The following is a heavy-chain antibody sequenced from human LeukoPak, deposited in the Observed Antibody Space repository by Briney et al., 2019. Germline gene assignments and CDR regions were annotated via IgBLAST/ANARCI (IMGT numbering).Heavy chain of an antibody. CDR3: ARGYNVRGVTYYFDY. Sequence: ASVKVSCKASGYTFTGYYMHWVRQAPGQGLEWMGWINPNSGGTNYAQKFQGRVTMTRDTSISTAYMELSRLRSDDTAVYYCARGYNVRGVTYYFDYWGQGTLVTVSS. J-gene: IGHJ4*02. V-gene: IGHV1-2*02. CDR2: INPNSGGT. D-gene: IGHD3-10*01. CDR1: GYTFTGYY.